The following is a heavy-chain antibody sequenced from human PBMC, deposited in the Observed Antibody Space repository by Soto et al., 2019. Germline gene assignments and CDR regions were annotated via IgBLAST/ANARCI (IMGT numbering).Heavy chain of an antibody. CDR1: GGTFSSYA. V-gene: IGHV1-69*01. J-gene: IGHJ6*02. Sequence: QVQLVQSGAEVKKPGSSVKVSCKASGGTFSSYAISWVRQAPGQGLEWMGGIIPIFGTANYAQKFQGRVTITADESTSTAYMELSSLRSEDTAVYYCESEPYDYVRGSYRHYYYGMDVWGQGTTVTVSS. CDR3: ESEPYDYVRGSYRHYYYGMDV. CDR2: IIPIFGTA. D-gene: IGHD3-16*02.